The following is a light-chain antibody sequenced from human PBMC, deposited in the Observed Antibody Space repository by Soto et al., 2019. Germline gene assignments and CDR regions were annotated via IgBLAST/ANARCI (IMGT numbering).Light chain of an antibody. CDR3: MQALQTPWT. V-gene: IGKV2-28*01. J-gene: IGKJ1*01. CDR2: MGS. CDR1: QSLLHSDGYNY. Sequence: DIVMTQSPLSLPVTPGEPASISCRSSQSLLHSDGYNYLDWYLQKPGQSPQLLICMGSNRASGVPDRFSDSGSGTDFTLTISRVEADDFGVCYCMQALQTPWTFGQGTKVDIK.